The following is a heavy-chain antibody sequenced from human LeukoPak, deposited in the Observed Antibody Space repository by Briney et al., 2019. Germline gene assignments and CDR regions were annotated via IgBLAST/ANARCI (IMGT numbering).Heavy chain of an antibody. CDR1: GYTFTSYD. CDR2: MNPNSGNT. CDR3: ARVYPLVHSWVDTAMVY. J-gene: IGHJ4*02. D-gene: IGHD5-18*01. Sequence: ASVKVSCKASGYTFTSYDINWVRQATGQGLEWMGWMNPNSGNTGYAQKFQGRVTMTRNTSISTAYMELSSLRSEDTAVYYCARVYPLVHSWVDTAMVYWGQGTLVTVSS. V-gene: IGHV1-8*01.